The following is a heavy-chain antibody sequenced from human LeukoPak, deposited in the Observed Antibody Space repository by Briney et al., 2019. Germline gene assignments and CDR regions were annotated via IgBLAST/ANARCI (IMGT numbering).Heavy chain of an antibody. J-gene: IGHJ3*02. V-gene: IGHV4-59*12. CDR3: AREIIVARGSFDI. Sequence: SETLSLTCTVSGGSISSYYWSWIRQPPGKGLEWIGYIYYSGSTNYNPSLKSRVTISVDTSKTRFSLKLSSLTAADTAVYYCAREIIVARGSFDIWGQGTMVTVSS. CDR2: IYYSGST. D-gene: IGHD3-22*01. CDR1: GGSISSYY.